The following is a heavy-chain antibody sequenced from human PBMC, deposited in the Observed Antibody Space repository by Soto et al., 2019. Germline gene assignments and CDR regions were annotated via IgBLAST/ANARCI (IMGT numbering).Heavy chain of an antibody. D-gene: IGHD3-16*01. CDR2: FNPKTGGP. V-gene: IGHV1-2*02. Sequence: ASVKVSCKASGYTFTDYYIHWVRQAPGQGLEWLGWFNPKTGGPNYAPKFQARVTMTRDTSLSTTYMELTSLTSDDTAVYYCAREHAGFGDYWGQGTLVTVSS. CDR1: GYTFTDYY. J-gene: IGHJ4*02. CDR3: AREHAGFGDY.